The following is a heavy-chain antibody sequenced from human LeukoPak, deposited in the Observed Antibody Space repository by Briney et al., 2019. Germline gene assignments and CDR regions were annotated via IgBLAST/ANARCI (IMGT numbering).Heavy chain of an antibody. Sequence: GGSLRLSCAASGFTFSTYATSWVRQAPGKGLEWVSAISGSGSSTYYADSVKGRFTISRDNSKNTLYLQMNSLRAEDAAVYYCAKERSMSSSTLLVGDYWGQGILVTVSS. CDR1: GFTFSTYA. J-gene: IGHJ4*02. CDR3: AKERSMSSSTLLVGDY. CDR2: ISGSGSST. D-gene: IGHD2-2*01. V-gene: IGHV3-23*01.